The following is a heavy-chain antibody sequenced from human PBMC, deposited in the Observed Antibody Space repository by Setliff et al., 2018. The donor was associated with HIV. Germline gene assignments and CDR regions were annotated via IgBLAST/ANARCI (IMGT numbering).Heavy chain of an antibody. V-gene: IGHV4-59*01. CDR1: GGSITGYY. CDR2: IFYSGTT. Sequence: PSETLSLTCTVSGGSITGYYWSWVRQPPGKGLEWIGYIFYSGTTNYSPSLTSRATISVDTSKNSFSLRLSSVTAADTAVYYCARVNALIRAPFDYWGQGALVTVSS. CDR3: ARVNALIRAPFDY. J-gene: IGHJ4*02.